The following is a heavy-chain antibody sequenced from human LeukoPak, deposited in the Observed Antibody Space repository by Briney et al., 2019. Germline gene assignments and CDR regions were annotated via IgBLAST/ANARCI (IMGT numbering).Heavy chain of an antibody. Sequence: GGTLRLSCTASGFAFSVYAMSWLRQPPGKGLEWVSTIYANSGTTSYAASVRGRFTISRDNSKNTLYLQLNTLRADDTATYYCAKPISGGLAVTADWFHPWGQGTLV. CDR2: IYANSGTT. V-gene: IGHV3-23*01. J-gene: IGHJ5*01. CDR3: AKPISGGLAVTADWFHP. CDR1: GFAFSVYA. D-gene: IGHD6-19*01.